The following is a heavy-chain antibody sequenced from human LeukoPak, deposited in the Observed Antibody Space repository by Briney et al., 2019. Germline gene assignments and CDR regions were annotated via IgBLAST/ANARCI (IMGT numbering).Heavy chain of an antibody. D-gene: IGHD3-22*01. CDR2: INGGSGNT. V-gene: IGHV1-3*01. CDR1: GYTFIDYT. CDR3: ANPRYDSSGYYYVD. Sequence: ASVKVSCRASGYTFIDYTMHWLRQAPGQRLDWMGWINGGSGNTKYSPEFQGRVTITRDTSASTGYMELSSLRSEDTAVYYCANPRYDSSGYYYVDWGQGTLVTVSS. J-gene: IGHJ4*02.